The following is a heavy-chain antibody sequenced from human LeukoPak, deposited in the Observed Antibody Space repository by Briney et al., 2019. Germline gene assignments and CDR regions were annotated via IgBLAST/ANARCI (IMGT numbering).Heavy chain of an antibody. CDR2: TSSYGTTK. Sequence: PGGSLRLSCAASGFTFSDYYMSWIRQAPGKGLEWVSYTSSYGTTKHYADSVRGRFTISRDNTRNSLYLQMNSLRAEDTAVYYCARVSGSSLTHCFDSWGRGTLVTVSS. CDR3: ARVSGSSLTHCFDS. D-gene: IGHD1-26*01. J-gene: IGHJ4*02. V-gene: IGHV3-11*04. CDR1: GFTFSDYY.